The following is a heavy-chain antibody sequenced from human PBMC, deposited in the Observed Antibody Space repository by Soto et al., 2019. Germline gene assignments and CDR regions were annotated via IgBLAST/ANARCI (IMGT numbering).Heavy chain of an antibody. V-gene: IGHV4-4*02. CDR1: GGSITSDDNW. J-gene: IGHJ4*02. D-gene: IGHD6-13*01. CDR3: FSSSWFSLDY. CDR2: IYHSGST. Sequence: QVQLQESGPGLVKPSGTLSLTCAVSGGSITSDDNWWSWVRRPPGKGLEWIGEIYHSGSTNYNPSLNSRVTISVDKSKNPFSLKLTSVTAADTAVYYCFSSSWFSLDYWGQGTLVTVSS.